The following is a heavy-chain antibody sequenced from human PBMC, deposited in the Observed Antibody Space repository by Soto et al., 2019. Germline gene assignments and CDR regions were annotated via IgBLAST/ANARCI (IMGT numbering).Heavy chain of an antibody. CDR2: SYTSGST. CDR1: GDSIRSYY. CDR3: ATTLYYYGTSGFYYYFNY. J-gene: IGHJ4*02. V-gene: IGHV4-4*07. Sequence: PSETLSLTCTVSGDSIRSYYCSWIRQPAGKGLEWVGRSYTSGSTNYNPSLKSRVTMSLDTSKNQFSLKLTSVTAADTAVYYCATTLYYYGTSGFYYYFNYWGQGTLVTAPQ. D-gene: IGHD3-22*01.